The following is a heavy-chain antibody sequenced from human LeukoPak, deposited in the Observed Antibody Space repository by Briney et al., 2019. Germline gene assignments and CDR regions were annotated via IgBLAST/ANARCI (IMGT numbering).Heavy chain of an antibody. Sequence: SETLSLTCTVSGGSISSSSYYWGWIRQPPGKGLEWIGSIYYSGSTYYNPSLKSRVTISVDTPKNQFSLKLSSVTAADTAVYYCARHTSGWYYYYYYYMDVWGKGTTVTVSS. J-gene: IGHJ6*03. CDR1: GGSISSSSYY. CDR3: ARHTSGWYYYYYYYMDV. V-gene: IGHV4-39*01. CDR2: IYYSGST. D-gene: IGHD6-19*01.